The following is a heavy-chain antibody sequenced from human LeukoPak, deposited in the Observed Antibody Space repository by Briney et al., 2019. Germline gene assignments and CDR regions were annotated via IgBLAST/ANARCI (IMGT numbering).Heavy chain of an antibody. D-gene: IGHD3-16*01. CDR2: INWNGGST. Sequence: GGSLRLSCGVSGFTFDDYGMNWVRQAPGKGLEWVSGINWNGGSTGYADSVKGRFTISRDNSKNTLYLQMNSLRADDTAVYYCAKRGGMYPAYYFDYWGQGTLVTVSS. J-gene: IGHJ4*02. CDR3: AKRGGMYPAYYFDY. CDR1: GFTFDDYG. V-gene: IGHV3-20*04.